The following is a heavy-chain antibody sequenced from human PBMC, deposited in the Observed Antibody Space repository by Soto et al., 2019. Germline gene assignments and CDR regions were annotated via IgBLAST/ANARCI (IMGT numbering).Heavy chain of an antibody. CDR3: ARDLPSYDRAPHPH. CDR2: IYSGGST. J-gene: IGHJ4*02. Sequence: PGGSLRLSCAASGFTVSSNYMSWVRQAPGKGLEWVSVIYSGGSTYYADSVKGRFTISRDNSKNTLYLQMNSLRAEDTAVYYCARDLPSYDRAPHPHWGQGTLVTVSS. V-gene: IGHV3-53*01. CDR1: GFTVSSNY. D-gene: IGHD3-22*01.